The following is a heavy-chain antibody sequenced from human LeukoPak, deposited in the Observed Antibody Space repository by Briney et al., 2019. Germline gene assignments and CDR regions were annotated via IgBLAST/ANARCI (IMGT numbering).Heavy chain of an antibody. CDR2: IIPIFGTA. CDR3: ARERGRLRFLEWFFDY. J-gene: IGHJ4*02. V-gene: IGHV1-69*05. CDR1: GGTFSSYA. D-gene: IGHD3-3*01. Sequence: SVKVSCKDSGGTFSSYAISWVRQAPGQGLEWMGRIIPIFGTANYAQKFQGRVTITTDESTSTAYMELSSLRSEDTAVYYCARERGRLRFLEWFFDYWGQGTLVTVSS.